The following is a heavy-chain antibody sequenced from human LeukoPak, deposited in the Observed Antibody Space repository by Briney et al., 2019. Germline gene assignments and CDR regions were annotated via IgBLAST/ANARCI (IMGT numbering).Heavy chain of an antibody. CDR3: ARLSQRWLQSYYFDY. D-gene: IGHD5-24*01. J-gene: IGHJ4*02. Sequence: SGTLSLTCGVSDDSIRDTNWWSWVRQPPGRGLEWIGEIYHTGSSNYSPSLKSRVTISMDKSKNQFSLRLSSVTAADTAVYYCARLSQRWLQSYYFDYWGQGTLVTVSS. V-gene: IGHV4-4*02. CDR1: DDSIRDTNW. CDR2: IYHTGSS.